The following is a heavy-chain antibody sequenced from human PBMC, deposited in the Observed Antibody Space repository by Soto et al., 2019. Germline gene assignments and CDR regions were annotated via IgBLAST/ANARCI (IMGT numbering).Heavy chain of an antibody. CDR2: IIPIFGTA. D-gene: IGHD6-13*01. J-gene: IGHJ5*02. V-gene: IGHV1-69*01. CDR3: ARDAGISSWHGGRTNWFDP. CDR1: GGTFSSYA. Sequence: QVQLVQSGAEVKKPGSSVKVSCKASGGTFSSYAISWVRQAPGQGLEWMGGIIPIFGTANYAQKFQGRVTITADESTSPAYMELSSLRSEDTAVYYCARDAGISSWHGGRTNWFDPWCQGTLVTVSS.